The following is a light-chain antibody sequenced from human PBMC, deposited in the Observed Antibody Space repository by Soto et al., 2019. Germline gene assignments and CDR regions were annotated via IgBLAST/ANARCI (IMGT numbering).Light chain of an antibody. CDR3: EQYDKSIT. J-gene: IGKJ4*01. CDR2: GAS. Sequence: IVLTQSPGTLSLSPGERATLSCRASQSVTTQLAWYQQKPGQAPRLIIHGASSRATGVPDRITGSGSGTDFTLTINRLEPEDFAVYYCEQYDKSITFGGGTKVEIK. CDR1: QSVTTQ. V-gene: IGKV3-20*01.